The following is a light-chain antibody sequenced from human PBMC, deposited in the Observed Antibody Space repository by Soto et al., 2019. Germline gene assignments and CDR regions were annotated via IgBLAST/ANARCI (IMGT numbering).Light chain of an antibody. CDR3: QVWDRSSDHVV. J-gene: IGLJ3*02. Sequence: SYELTXPPXXXXXXGQTARITCEGXXIGSKSVHWYQQKPGQAPVLVVYDGTDRPSGILERFSGSDSGNTATLTISRVEAGDEANYYCQVWDRSSDHVVFGGGTKLTVL. CDR2: DGT. V-gene: IGLV3-21*02. CDR1: XIGSKS.